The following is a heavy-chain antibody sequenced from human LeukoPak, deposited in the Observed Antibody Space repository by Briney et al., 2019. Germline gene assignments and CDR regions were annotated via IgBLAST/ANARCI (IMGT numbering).Heavy chain of an antibody. CDR1: GYTSSGYY. V-gene: IGHV1-2*02. CDR3: AREKGGNSGFDY. J-gene: IGHJ4*02. Sequence: ASVKVSCKASGYTSSGYYMHWVRQAPGQGLEWMGWINSNSGDPNYAQKFQGRVTLTRDTSISTAYMELSRLRSDDTAVYYCAREKGGNSGFDYWGPGTLVTVSS. D-gene: IGHD4-23*01. CDR2: INSNSGDP.